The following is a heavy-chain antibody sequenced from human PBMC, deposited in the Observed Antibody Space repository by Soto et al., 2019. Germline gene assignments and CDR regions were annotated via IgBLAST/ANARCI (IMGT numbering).Heavy chain of an antibody. CDR3: ARDNGNYGSGSFAH. D-gene: IGHD3-10*01. CDR2: LSGTGDSA. CDR1: GFTFSSYA. Sequence: EVQLLESGGGLVQPGGSLRLSCAASGFTFSSYALSWVRQAPGKGLEWVSALSGTGDSADYANSVKGRFTISRDDSKTTLYLVMSSLRVEDTAIYYCARDNGNYGSGSFAHWGQGTLVXVSS. V-gene: IGHV3-23*01. J-gene: IGHJ4*02.